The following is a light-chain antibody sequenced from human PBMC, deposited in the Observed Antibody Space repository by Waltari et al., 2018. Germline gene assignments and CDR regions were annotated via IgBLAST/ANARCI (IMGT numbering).Light chain of an antibody. CDR2: EGS. J-gene: IGLJ1*01. CDR3: CSYAGSSTYV. CDR1: SSDVGSNNL. V-gene: IGLV2-23*01. Sequence: QSALTQPASVSGSPGQSITISCTGTSSDVGSNNLVSWYHQHPGKAPKLMIYEGSKRPSGVSNRFSGSKSGNTASLTISGLQAEDEADYYCCSYAGSSTYVFGTGTKVTVL.